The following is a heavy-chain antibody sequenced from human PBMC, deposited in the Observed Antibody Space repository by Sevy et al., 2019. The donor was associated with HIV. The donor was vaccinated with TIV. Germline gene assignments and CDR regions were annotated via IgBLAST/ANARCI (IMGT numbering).Heavy chain of an antibody. Sequence: GESLKISCAAPGFTFSSYDMHWVRQAPGKGLEWVAVISYDGSNKFYLDSVKGRFTISRDNSKSTLDLQLSSLRAEDTAVYYCARVALTFGGDPYDKHYFMDVWGKGTTVTVSS. J-gene: IGHJ6*03. D-gene: IGHD3-16*01. CDR2: ISYDGSNK. CDR1: GFTFSSYD. V-gene: IGHV3-30*03. CDR3: ARVALTFGGDPYDKHYFMDV.